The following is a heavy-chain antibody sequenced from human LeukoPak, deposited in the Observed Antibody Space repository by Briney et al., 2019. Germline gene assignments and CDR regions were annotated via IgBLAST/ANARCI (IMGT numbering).Heavy chain of an antibody. D-gene: IGHD6-19*01. V-gene: IGHV3-9*01. CDR2: ISWNSGSI. CDR1: GFTFDDYA. J-gene: IGHJ4*02. CDR3: AKDSGSGWYEDYFDY. Sequence: GGSLRLSCAASGFTFDDYAMPWVRQAPGKGLEWVSGISWNSGSIGYADSVKGRFTISRDNAKNSLYLQMNSLRAEDTALYYCAKDSGSGWYEDYFDYWGQGTLVTVSS.